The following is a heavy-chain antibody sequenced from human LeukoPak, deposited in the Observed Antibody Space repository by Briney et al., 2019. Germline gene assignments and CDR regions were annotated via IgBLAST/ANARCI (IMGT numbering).Heavy chain of an antibody. V-gene: IGHV4-59*01. CDR3: ARSTGGYTPRYFDY. CDR2: ISYSGST. D-gene: IGHD2-8*02. CDR1: GVSINSYY. J-gene: IGHJ4*02. Sequence: RPSETLSLTCTVSGVSINSYYWSWIRQPPGKGLEWIGYISYSGSTNYNPSLKSRVTISIDTSKNQFSLKLSSVTAADTAVYYCARSTGGYTPRYFDYWGQGTLVTVSS.